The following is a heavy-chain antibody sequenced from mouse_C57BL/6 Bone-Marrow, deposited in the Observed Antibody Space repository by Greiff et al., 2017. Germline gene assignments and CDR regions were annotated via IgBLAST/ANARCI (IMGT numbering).Heavy chain of an antibody. CDR2: IWSGGST. Sequence: VMLVESGPGLVQPSQSLSITCTVSGFSLTSYGVHWVRQPPGKGLEWLGVIWSGGSTDYNAAFISRLSISKDTSKSHVFFKMNSLQSDDTAIYYCARRAVLEAYWGKGTLVTVSA. CDR3: ARRAVLEAY. V-gene: IGHV2-2*01. CDR1: GFSLTSYG. D-gene: IGHD3-1*01. J-gene: IGHJ3*01.